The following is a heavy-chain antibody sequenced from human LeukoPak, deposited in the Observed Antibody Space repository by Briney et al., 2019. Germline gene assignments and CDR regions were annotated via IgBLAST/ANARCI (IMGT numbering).Heavy chain of an antibody. V-gene: IGHV4-59*01. D-gene: IGHD3-16*01. CDR3: ARDSSYDYVWGSYYYYGMDV. CDR1: GGSISSYY. Sequence: SETLSLTCTVSGGSISSYYWSWIRQPPGKGPEWIGYIYYSGSTNYNPSLKSRVTISVDTSKNQFSLKLSSVTAADTAVYYCARDSSYDYVWGSYYYYGMDVWGQGTTVTVSS. CDR2: IYYSGST. J-gene: IGHJ6*02.